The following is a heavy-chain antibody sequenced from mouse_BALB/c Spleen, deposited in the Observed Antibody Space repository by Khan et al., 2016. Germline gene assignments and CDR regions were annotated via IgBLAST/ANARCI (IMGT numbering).Heavy chain of an antibody. V-gene: IGHV1S81*02. D-gene: IGHD2-12*01. CDR2: VYPSIGRT. Sequence: QVQLQQPGAELVKPGASVKLSCTASGYTFTSYWMHWVKQRPGQGLEWIGEVYPSIGRTDYNEKFKNKATLTVDKSSSTAYMQLSSLTSEDSAVYFFAIVPVPLAYWSQATLVPVSS. CDR1: GYTFTSYW. CDR3: AIVPVPLAY. J-gene: IGHJ3*01.